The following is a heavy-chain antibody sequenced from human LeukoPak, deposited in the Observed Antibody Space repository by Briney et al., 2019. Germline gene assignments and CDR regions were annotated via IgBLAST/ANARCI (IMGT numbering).Heavy chain of an antibody. J-gene: IGHJ4*02. CDR2: IIPIFGTA. CDR3: ATYCGGDCPLDY. V-gene: IGHV1-69*05. Sequence: SVKVSCKASGGTFSSYAFSWVRQAPGQGLEWMGGIIPIFGTANYAQKFQGRVTITTDESTSTAYMELSSLRSEDTAVYYCATYCGGDCPLDYWGQGTLVTVSS. CDR1: GGTFSSYA. D-gene: IGHD2-21*02.